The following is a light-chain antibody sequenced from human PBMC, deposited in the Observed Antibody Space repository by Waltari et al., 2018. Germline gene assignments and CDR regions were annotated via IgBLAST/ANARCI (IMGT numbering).Light chain of an antibody. J-gene: IGLJ2*01. CDR1: SGDIGAYNS. CDR2: DVN. Sequence: QSALTQPPSASGSPGQSVTISCTGTSGDIGAYNSVNWYRQHPGKVPKLMSYDVNRRPAGVPDRFAGSKSGNTASLTVSGLQPEDEAVYYCNSFAGSDTVVFGGGTTLTVL. CDR3: NSFAGSDTVV. V-gene: IGLV2-8*01.